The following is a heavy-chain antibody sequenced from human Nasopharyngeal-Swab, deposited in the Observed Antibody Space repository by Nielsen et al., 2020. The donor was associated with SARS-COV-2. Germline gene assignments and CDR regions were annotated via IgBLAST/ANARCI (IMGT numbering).Heavy chain of an antibody. V-gene: IGHV5-51*01. J-gene: IGHJ6*02. Sequence: GESLKISCKGSGYSFTSYWIGWVRQMPGKGLEWMGIIYPGDPDARYSPSFQGQVTISADKSISTAYLQWSSLKASDTAMYYCARERWLQPNWAQGYYYGMDVWGQGTTVTVSS. D-gene: IGHD5-24*01. CDR2: IYPGDPDA. CDR1: GYSFTSYW. CDR3: ARERWLQPNWAQGYYYGMDV.